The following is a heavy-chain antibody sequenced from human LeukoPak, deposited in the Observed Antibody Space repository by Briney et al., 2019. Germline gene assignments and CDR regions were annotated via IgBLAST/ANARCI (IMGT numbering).Heavy chain of an antibody. D-gene: IGHD3-3*01. V-gene: IGHV1-2*06. CDR1: GYTFTSYD. J-gene: IGHJ6*02. CDR3: ARASLRFLEWFPMDV. CDR2: INPNSGGT. Sequence: ASVKVSCKASGYTFTSYDINWVRQAPGQGLEWTGRINPNSGGTNYAQKFQGRVTMTRDTSISTAYMELSRLRSDDTAVYYCARASLRFLEWFPMDVWGQGTTVTVSS.